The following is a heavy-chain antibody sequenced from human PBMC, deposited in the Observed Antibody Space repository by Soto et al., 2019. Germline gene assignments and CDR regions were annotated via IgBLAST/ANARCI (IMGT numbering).Heavy chain of an antibody. V-gene: IGHV4-59*01. CDR2: IYNRGST. J-gene: IGHJ6*02. CDR1: GDSISGYY. CDR3: VTMRPGYYYGMDV. Sequence: SETLSLTCTVSGDSISGYYWSWIRQPPGKGLEWIGDIYNRGSTNYNPSLRSRVIISVDTSKNQFSLIVSSVTAADTAVYYCVTMRPGYYYGMDVWGQGTTATVSS.